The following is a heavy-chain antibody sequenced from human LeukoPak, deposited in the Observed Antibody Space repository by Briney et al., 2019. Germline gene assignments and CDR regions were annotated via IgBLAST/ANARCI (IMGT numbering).Heavy chain of an antibody. V-gene: IGHV4-34*01. CDR2: INHSGST. CDR3: ARGVAQWLVPHYFDY. D-gene: IGHD6-19*01. CDR1: GGSFSGYY. Sequence: SETLSLTCAVYGGSFSGYYWSWIRQPPGKGLEWIGEINHSGSTNYNPSLKSRVTISVDTSKNQFSLKLSSVTAADTAVYYCARGVAQWLVPHYFDYWGQGTLVTVSS. J-gene: IGHJ4*02.